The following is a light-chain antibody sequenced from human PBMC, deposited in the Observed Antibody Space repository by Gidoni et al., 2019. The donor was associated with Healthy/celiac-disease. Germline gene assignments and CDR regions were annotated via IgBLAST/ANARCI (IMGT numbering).Light chain of an antibody. CDR1: QSVSSSY. CDR2: GAS. Sequence: EIVLTQSPGTLSLSPGERATLSCRASQSVSSSYLAWYQQKPGQPPRLLIYGASSRATGIPDRFSGSGSGTDFTLTISRLEPDDFAVYYCQQYGSSPLTFGPGTKVDIK. CDR3: QQYGSSPLT. V-gene: IGKV3-20*01. J-gene: IGKJ3*01.